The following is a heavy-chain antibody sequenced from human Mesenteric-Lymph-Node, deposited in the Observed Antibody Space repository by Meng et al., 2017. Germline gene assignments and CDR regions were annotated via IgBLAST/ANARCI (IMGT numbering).Heavy chain of an antibody. CDR1: GSTFSSYA. V-gene: IGHV3-23*01. D-gene: IGHD5-24*01. Sequence: GESLKISCAASGSTFSSYAMSWVRQAPGKGLEWVSAISGSGGSTYYADSVKGRFTISRDNSKNTLYLQMNSLRAEDTAVYYCAKVGDGYNYIVGYWGQGTLVTVSS. CDR2: ISGSGGST. J-gene: IGHJ4*02. CDR3: AKVGDGYNYIVGY.